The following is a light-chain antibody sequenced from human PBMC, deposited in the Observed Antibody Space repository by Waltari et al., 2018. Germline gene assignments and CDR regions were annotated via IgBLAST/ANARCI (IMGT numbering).Light chain of an antibody. CDR3: QQRYNWPWT. CDR2: DAS. J-gene: IGKJ1*01. Sequence: ETVLTQSPATLSLSPGERATPSCRDSQTINNYFALYHQKPGQAPRLLTYDASNRATGIPARFSGSGSGTDFTLTISSLEPEDFAVYYCQQRYNWPWTFGQGTKVEIE. CDR1: QTINNY. V-gene: IGKV3-11*01.